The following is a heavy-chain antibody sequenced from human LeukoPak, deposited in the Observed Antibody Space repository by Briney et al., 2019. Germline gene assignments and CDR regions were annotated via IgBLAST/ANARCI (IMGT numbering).Heavy chain of an antibody. CDR3: TTDGDYLYYYYMDV. D-gene: IGHD4-17*01. J-gene: IGHJ6*03. CDR1: GFTFSDAW. CDR2: IKSKTDGGTR. Sequence: GGSLRLSCAVSGFTFSDAWMSWVRQAPGKGLEWVGRIKSKTDGGTRDYAAAVKGRFSISRDDSKNTLYLQMNSLKTEDTAMYYCTTDGDYLYYYYMDVWGKGTTVTVSS. V-gene: IGHV3-15*01.